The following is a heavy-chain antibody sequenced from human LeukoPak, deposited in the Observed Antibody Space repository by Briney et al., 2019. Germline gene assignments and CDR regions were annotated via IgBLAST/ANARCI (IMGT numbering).Heavy chain of an antibody. D-gene: IGHD1-1*01. CDR2: IYYSGST. CDR3: ARGAGTTGAFDI. CDR1: GGSISSYY. Sequence: SETLSLTCTVSGGSISSYYWSWIRQPAGKGLEWIGYIYYSGSTNYNPSLKSRVTISVDTSKNQFSLELSSVTAADTAVYYCARGAGTTGAFDIWGQGTMVTVSS. J-gene: IGHJ3*02. V-gene: IGHV4-59*01.